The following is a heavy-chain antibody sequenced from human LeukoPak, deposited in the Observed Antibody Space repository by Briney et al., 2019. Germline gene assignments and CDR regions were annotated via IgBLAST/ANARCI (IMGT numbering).Heavy chain of an antibody. D-gene: IGHD3-22*01. J-gene: IGHJ3*02. V-gene: IGHV5-51*01. CDR2: IYPGDSDT. Sequence: GESLKISCKGSGYSFTSYWIGWVRQMPGKGLEWMGIIYPGDSDTRYSPSFQGQFTISADKSISTAYLQWSSLKASDTAMYYCARLYDSSGYYIGGNAFDIWGQGTMVTVSS. CDR3: ARLYDSSGYYIGGNAFDI. CDR1: GYSFTSYW.